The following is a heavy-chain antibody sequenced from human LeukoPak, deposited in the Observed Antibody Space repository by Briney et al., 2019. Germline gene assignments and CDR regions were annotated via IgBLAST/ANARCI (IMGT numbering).Heavy chain of an antibody. CDR2: INHSGST. CDR1: GGSFSGYY. V-gene: IGHV4-34*01. CDR3: AREHIVLMVYAT. D-gene: IGHD2-8*01. J-gene: IGHJ4*02. Sequence: PSETLSLTCAVYGGSFSGYYWSWIRQPPGKGLEWIGEINHSGSTNYNPSLKSRVTISVDTSKNQFSLKLSSVTAADTAVYYCAREHIVLMVYATWGQGTLVTVSS.